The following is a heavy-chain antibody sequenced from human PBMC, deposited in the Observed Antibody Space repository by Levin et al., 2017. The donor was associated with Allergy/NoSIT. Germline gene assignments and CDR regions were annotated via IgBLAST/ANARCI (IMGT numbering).Heavy chain of an antibody. D-gene: IGHD1-1*01. CDR1: GITFRNHA. J-gene: IGHJ1*01. Sequence: GGSLRLSCVASGITFRNHAMTWARQAPGKGLEWVSDIEGSGGNPHYADSVKGRFTISRDNSKNTLYLQMNSLRVEDTAGYFCGSDPNWDEACWGQGTLVTVSS. CDR2: IEGSGGNP. CDR3: GSDPNWDEAC. V-gene: IGHV3-23*01.